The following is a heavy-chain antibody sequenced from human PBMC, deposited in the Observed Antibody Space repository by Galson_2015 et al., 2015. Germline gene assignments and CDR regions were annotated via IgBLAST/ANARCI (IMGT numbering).Heavy chain of an antibody. CDR3: ARGAYGSGSYWYFDL. D-gene: IGHD3-10*01. V-gene: IGHV3-33*08. CDR1: GFTFSSYG. J-gene: IGHJ2*01. Sequence: SLRLSCAASGFTFSSYGMHWVRQAPGKGLEWVAVIWYDGSNKYYADSVKGRFTISRDNSKNTLFLQMNSLRAEDTAVYYCARGAYGSGSYWYFDLWGRGTLVTVSS. CDR2: IWYDGSNK.